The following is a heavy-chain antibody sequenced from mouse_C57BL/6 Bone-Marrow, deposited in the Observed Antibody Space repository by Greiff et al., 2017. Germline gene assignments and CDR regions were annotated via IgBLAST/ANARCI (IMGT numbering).Heavy chain of an antibody. CDR1: GYAFSTSW. J-gene: IGHJ2*01. V-gene: IGHV1-80*01. CDR3: ARDGDYFDY. CDR2: IYPGDGDT. Sequence: LVESGAELVKPGASVKISCKVSGYAFSTSWMNWVKQRPGKGLEWIGQIYPGDGDTNYNGKFKGKATLTADKSSSTAYMQLSSLNSEDTAVYCGARDGDYFDYWGQGTTLTVSS.